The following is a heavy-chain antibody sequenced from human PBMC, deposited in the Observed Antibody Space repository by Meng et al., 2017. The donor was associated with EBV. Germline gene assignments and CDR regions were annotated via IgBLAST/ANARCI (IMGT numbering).Heavy chain of an antibody. V-gene: IGHV1-8*01. D-gene: IGHD3-22*01. Sequence: WAQVKHPGATTQLQKNPSNTTVSTYNNQKNLQATGQHQHWMARMNPNSTNIGESQKFQGRVPMTRNTSISAAYMELSSLRSEDTAVYYCARDPYYYDSSGYYYGEFDPWGQGTLVTVSS. CDR2: MNPNSTNI. J-gene: IGHJ5*02. CDR3: ARDPYYYDSSGYYYGEFDP. CDR1: NTTVSTYN.